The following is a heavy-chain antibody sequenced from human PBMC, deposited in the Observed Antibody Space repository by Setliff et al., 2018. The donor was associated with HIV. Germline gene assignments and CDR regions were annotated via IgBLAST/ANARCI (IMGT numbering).Heavy chain of an antibody. CDR2: INPNSGAT. CDR3: ARDLSVEGSGSYVDY. CDR1: GYTFTDYF. V-gene: IGHV1-2*02. D-gene: IGHD3-10*01. Sequence: ASVKVSCKASGYTFTDYFVHWVRQAPGQGLEWMGWINPNSGATNYVQDFQGRVTMTRDTSINTVYMELSSLRSEDTAVYYCARDLSVEGSGSYVDYWGQGTLVTVAS. J-gene: IGHJ4*02.